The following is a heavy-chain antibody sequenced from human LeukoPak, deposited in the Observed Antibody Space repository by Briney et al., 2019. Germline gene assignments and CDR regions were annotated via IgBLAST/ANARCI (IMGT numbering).Heavy chain of an antibody. Sequence: PSETLSLTCTVSGGSISSGSYYWSWIRQPAGKGLEWIGRIYTSGSTNYNPSLKSRVTISVDTSKNQFSLKLSSVTAADTAVYYCARVRVYGDYLIDYWGQGTLVTVSS. J-gene: IGHJ4*02. CDR1: GGSISSGSYY. V-gene: IGHV4-61*02. D-gene: IGHD4-17*01. CDR3: ARVRVYGDYLIDY. CDR2: IYTSGST.